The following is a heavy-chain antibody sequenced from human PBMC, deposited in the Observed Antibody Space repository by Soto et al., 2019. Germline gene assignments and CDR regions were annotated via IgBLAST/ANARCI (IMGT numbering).Heavy chain of an antibody. J-gene: IGHJ5*01. D-gene: IGHD3-3*01. CDR3: ARHGISISGEEYDWYDS. CDR1: GGSISSSTYY. Sequence: SETLSLTCTVSGGSISSSTYYWGWIRQPPGKGLEWIGSIYYSGSTYYNPSLKSRVTISVDTSKNQFSLKLNSVTAADTAVYYCARHGISISGEEYDWYDSWGQRTLVPVSS. CDR2: IYYSGST. V-gene: IGHV4-39*01.